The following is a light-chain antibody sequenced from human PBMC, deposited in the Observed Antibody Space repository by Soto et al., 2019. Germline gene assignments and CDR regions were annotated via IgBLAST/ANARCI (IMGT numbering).Light chain of an antibody. Sequence: EIVLTQSPATLSLSPGERATLSCRASQNVANYLDWYQQKPGQAPRLLIYASSNRATGIAARFSGSGSGTDFTLTISCLQSEDFATYYCQQYYSYPRTFGQGTKLEIK. J-gene: IGKJ2*01. CDR1: QNVANY. V-gene: IGKV3-11*01. CDR3: QQYYSYPRT. CDR2: ASS.